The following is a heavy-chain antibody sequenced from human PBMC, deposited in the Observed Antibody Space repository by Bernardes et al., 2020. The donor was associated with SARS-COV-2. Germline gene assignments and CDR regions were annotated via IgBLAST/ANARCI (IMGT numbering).Heavy chain of an antibody. CDR2: ISSSGNTI. V-gene: IGHV3-48*01. CDR3: RGVYYFYGMEV. J-gene: IGHJ6*02. Sequence: LRLACAASGFTFTTYSLNWVRQAPGKGLEWVAYISSSGNTIYYADSVKGRFTISRDNAKDSLSLQMNSLRAEDTAVYYCRGVYYFYGMEVWGPGTTVTVS. CDR1: GFTFTTYS.